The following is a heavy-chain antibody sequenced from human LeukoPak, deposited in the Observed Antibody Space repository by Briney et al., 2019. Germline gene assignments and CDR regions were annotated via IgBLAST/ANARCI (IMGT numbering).Heavy chain of an antibody. CDR2: ISGSGGST. CDR1: GFTFSSYA. V-gene: IGHV3-23*01. J-gene: IGHJ4*02. Sequence: GGSLRLSCAASGFTFSSYAMSWARQAPGKGLEWVSAISGSGGSTYYADSVKGRFTISRDNSKNTLYLQMNSLRAEDTAVYYCAKAPVVVPAAIDYWGQGTLVTVSS. D-gene: IGHD2-2*02. CDR3: AKAPVVVPAAIDY.